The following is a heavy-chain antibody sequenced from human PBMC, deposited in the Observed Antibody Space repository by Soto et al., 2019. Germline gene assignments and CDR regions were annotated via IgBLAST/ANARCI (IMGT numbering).Heavy chain of an antibody. CDR3: AGCSPVTMIHEYCQR. Sequence: ASVKVSCKASGYTFTNYVMHWVRQAPGQRLEWMGWINAGNGNTKYSQKFQGRVTITRDASASTAYMELSSLRSEDTAVYYCAGCSPVTMIHEYCQRWGKGTLGTVCS. D-gene: IGHD3-22*01. CDR1: GYTFTNYV. CDR2: INAGNGNT. J-gene: IGHJ1*01. V-gene: IGHV1-3*01.